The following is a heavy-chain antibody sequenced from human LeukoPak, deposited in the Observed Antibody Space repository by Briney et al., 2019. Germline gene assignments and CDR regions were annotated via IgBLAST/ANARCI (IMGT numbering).Heavy chain of an antibody. CDR3: AKDSYVSGRPLDTFDV. J-gene: IGHJ3*01. CDR2: ISGDGAST. V-gene: IGHV3-23*01. CDR1: GFTFAIHA. D-gene: IGHD3-10*01. Sequence: PGGSLRLSCAASGFTFAIHAMTWVRQAPGKGLEWVSGISGDGASTHYAESVKGQFTISRDNSQNTLFLQMNSLRVEDTAIYYCAKDSYVSGRPLDTFDVWGQGTMVTVSS.